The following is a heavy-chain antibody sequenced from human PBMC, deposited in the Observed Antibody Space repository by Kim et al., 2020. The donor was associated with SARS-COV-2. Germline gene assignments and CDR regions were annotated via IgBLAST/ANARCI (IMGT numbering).Heavy chain of an antibody. CDR3: ARDRWDTESETKFDY. CDR1: GFTFGGYG. J-gene: IGHJ4*02. D-gene: IGHD1-26*01. CDR2: IWNDGSKE. V-gene: IGHV3-33*01. Sequence: GGSLRLSCAASGFTFGGYGMHWVRQAPGKGLEWVAVIWNDGSKEYYADSVKGRFSVSRDNVWNTMYLQMNNLRVEGTAVYYCARDRWDTESETKFDYWGQGILVTVSS.